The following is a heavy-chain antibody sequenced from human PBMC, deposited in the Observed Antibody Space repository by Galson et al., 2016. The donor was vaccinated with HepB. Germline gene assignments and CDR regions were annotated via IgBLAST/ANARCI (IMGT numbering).Heavy chain of an antibody. J-gene: IGHJ4*02. V-gene: IGHV4-59*01. CDR3: AAIPARRQRGPTYSFDY. Sequence: SETLSLTCTVSRGSFNMYYWSWIRQPPGKGLEWIGYLYDSGNTNYNPSLKSRVTISVDMSKNQFSLKLISVTPADTAVYYCAAIPARRQRGPTYSFDYWGQGTLVTVSS. D-gene: IGHD6-6*01. CDR2: LYDSGNT. CDR1: RGSFNMYY.